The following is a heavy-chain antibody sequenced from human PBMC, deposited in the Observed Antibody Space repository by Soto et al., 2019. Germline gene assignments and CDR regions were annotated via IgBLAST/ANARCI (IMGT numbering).Heavy chain of an antibody. J-gene: IGHJ6*02. CDR3: AKRLRFLEWSLSHYYYYGMDV. D-gene: IGHD3-3*01. Sequence: EVQLLESGGGLVQPGGSLRLSCAASGFTFSSYAMSWVRQAPGKGLEWVSAISGSGGSTYYADSVKGRFTISRDNSKNTLYLQMNSLRAEDTAVYYCAKRLRFLEWSLSHYYYYGMDVWGQGTTVTVSS. V-gene: IGHV3-23*01. CDR2: ISGSGGST. CDR1: GFTFSSYA.